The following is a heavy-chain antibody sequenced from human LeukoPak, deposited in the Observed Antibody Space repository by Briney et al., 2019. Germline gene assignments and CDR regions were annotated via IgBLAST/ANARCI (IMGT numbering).Heavy chain of an antibody. J-gene: IGHJ4*02. CDR3: ARVPTTPMPVAGTIDG. CDR1: GFTFSSYS. V-gene: IGHV3-48*01. Sequence: GGSLRLSCAASGFTFSSYSMNWVRHAPGKGLEWVSYISSSSSTIYYADSVKGRFTISRDNAKNSLYLQMNSLRAEDTAVYYCARVPTTPMPVAGTIDGWGQGTLVTVSS. CDR2: ISSSSSTI. D-gene: IGHD6-19*01.